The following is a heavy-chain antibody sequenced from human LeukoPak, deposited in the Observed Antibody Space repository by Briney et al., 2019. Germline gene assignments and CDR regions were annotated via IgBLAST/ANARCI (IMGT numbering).Heavy chain of an antibody. CDR1: GFTFSRYW. V-gene: IGHV3-7*05. CDR2: IQYDGSVN. D-gene: IGHD2-21*01. Sequence: TGGSLILSCAASGFTFSRYWMSWVRQAPGKGLEWVANIQYDGSVNNYVDSVKGRFTISRDNAKNFMYLQMNSLTTEDTAVYFCTRRDSYSSDKWGQGTLVTVS. J-gene: IGHJ4*02. CDR3: TRRDSYSSDK.